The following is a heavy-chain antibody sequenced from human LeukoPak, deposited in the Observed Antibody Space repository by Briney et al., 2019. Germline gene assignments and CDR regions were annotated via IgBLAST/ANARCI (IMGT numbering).Heavy chain of an antibody. V-gene: IGHV4-61*01. J-gene: IGHJ4*02. Sequence: SETLSLTCTVSGYSISSGYYWGWIRQPPGKGLEWIGYIYYSGSTNYNPSLKSRVTISVDTSKNQFSLKLSSVTAADTAVYYCARALRNSSGYPDYWGQGTLVTVSS. CDR2: IYYSGST. D-gene: IGHD3-22*01. CDR3: ARALRNSSGYPDY. CDR1: GYSISSGYY.